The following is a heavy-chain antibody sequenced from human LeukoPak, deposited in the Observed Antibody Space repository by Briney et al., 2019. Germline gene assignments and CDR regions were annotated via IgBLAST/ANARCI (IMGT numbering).Heavy chain of an antibody. Sequence: SETLSLTCTVSGGSISSSSYYWGWIRQPPGKGLEWIGSIYYSGSTYYNPSLKSRVTISVDTSKNQFSLKLSSVTAADTAVYYCASLRGYRSQDDYWGQGTLVTVSS. J-gene: IGHJ4*02. CDR2: IYYSGST. V-gene: IGHV4-39*01. D-gene: IGHD5-18*01. CDR3: ASLRGYRSQDDY. CDR1: GGSISSSSYY.